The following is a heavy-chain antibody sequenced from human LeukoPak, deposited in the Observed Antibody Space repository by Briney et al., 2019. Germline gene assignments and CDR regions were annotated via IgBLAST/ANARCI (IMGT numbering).Heavy chain of an antibody. J-gene: IGHJ4*02. V-gene: IGHV1-18*01. CDR1: GYTFTSYG. Sequence: ASVKVSCKASGYTFTSYGISWVRQAPGQGLEWMGWISAYNGNTNYAQKLQGRVTMTTDTSTSTAYMELRSLRSDDTAVYYCARETGATKKKSFDYWGQGTLVTVSS. CDR2: ISAYNGNT. CDR3: ARETGATKKKSFDY. D-gene: IGHD1-26*01.